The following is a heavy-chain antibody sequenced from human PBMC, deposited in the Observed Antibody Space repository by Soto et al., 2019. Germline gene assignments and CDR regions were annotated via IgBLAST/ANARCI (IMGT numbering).Heavy chain of an antibody. CDR2: ISYDGSNK. V-gene: IGHV3-30*03. CDR3: ATHPGPDAFDI. Sequence: PGGSLRLSCAASGFTFSSYGMHWVRQAPGKGLEWVAVISYDGSNKYYADSVKGRFTISRDNSKNTLYLQMNSLRAEDTAVYYCATHPGPDAFDIWGQGTMVTVSS. CDR1: GFTFSSYG. J-gene: IGHJ3*02.